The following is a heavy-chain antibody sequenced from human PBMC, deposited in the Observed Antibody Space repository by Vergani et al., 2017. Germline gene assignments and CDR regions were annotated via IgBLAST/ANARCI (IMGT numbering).Heavy chain of an antibody. J-gene: IGHJ4*02. CDR1: GGSISSYY. CDR2: IYYTGST. Sequence: QVQLQESGPGLVKPSETLSLTCTVSGGSISSYYWTWIRQPPGKGLEWIGNIYYTGSTNYNPSLQSRVTMSVDTSNNQFSLRLSSVTAADTAVYYCTRGWYYDSIAYWAYWGQGTLVTVSS. V-gene: IGHV4-59*01. CDR3: TRGWYYDSIAYWAY. D-gene: IGHD3-22*01.